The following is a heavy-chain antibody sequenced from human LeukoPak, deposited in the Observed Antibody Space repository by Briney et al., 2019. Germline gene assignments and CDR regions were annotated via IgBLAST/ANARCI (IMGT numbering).Heavy chain of an antibody. CDR2: IYYNGNT. V-gene: IGHV4-59*01. D-gene: IGHD3-22*01. Sequence: SETLSLTCSVSDGSINSYYWNWIRRPPGKGLEWIGYIYYNGNTNYSPSLKSRVTMSVDTSKNLFSLKVSSVTAADTAVYYSATYYDTSGYRFDYWGQGTLVTVSS. CDR1: DGSINSYY. J-gene: IGHJ4*02. CDR3: ATYYDTSGYRFDY.